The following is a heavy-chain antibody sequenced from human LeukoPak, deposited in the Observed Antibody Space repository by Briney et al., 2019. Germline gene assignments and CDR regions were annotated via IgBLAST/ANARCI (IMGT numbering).Heavy chain of an antibody. Sequence: QPGRSLRLSCAASGFTFSSYAMHWVRQAPGKGLEWVAVISYDGSNKYYADSVKGRFTISRDNSKNTLYLQMNSLRAEDTAVYYCARGGSSSWPVYYYYGMDVWGQGTTVTVSS. D-gene: IGHD6-13*01. J-gene: IGHJ6*02. CDR3: ARGGSSSWPVYYYYGMDV. V-gene: IGHV3-30-3*01. CDR1: GFTFSSYA. CDR2: ISYDGSNK.